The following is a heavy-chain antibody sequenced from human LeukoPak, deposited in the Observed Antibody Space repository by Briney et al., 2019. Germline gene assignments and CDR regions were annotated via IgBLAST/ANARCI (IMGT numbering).Heavy chain of an antibody. J-gene: IGHJ4*02. CDR1: GFTLSSHA. CDR3: AKGAPNYFDY. D-gene: IGHD1-26*01. V-gene: IGHV3-23*01. CDR2: IRGSGGVT. Sequence: PGGSLRLSCAVSGFTLSSHAMSWVRQAPGKGLEWVSGIRGSGGVTYYADTVKGRFTISRGNSKNTLSLQMNSLRAEDAGVYFCAKGAPNYFDYWGQGTLVTVSS.